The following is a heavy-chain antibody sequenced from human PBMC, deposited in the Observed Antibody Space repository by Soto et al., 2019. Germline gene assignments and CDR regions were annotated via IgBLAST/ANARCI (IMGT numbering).Heavy chain of an antibody. V-gene: IGHV4-30-2*01. CDR1: GDSISSGGYS. D-gene: IGHD3-22*01. Sequence: QLQLQESGSGLVKPSQTLSLTCAVSGDSISSGGYSWNWIRQPPGKGLEWIGYIYHSGGTDYNPSLTSRVPITVESSNNQFSLKLNSVTAADTAVYYCARDSRSGYYLEYWGQGTLVTVSS. J-gene: IGHJ4*02. CDR3: ARDSRSGYYLEY. CDR2: IYHSGGT.